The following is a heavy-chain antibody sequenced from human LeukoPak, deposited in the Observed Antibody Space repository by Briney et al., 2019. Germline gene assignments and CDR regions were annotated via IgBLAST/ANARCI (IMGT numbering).Heavy chain of an antibody. J-gene: IGHJ3*02. Sequence: GRSLRLSCTTSGFTFSTYGMHWVRQAPGKGLEWVAVIWYDGTNRYYADSVKGRFTISRDNSKNTLYLQMNSMRAEDTAVYYCARDQDRAFDIWGQGTVVTVSS. CDR3: ARDQDRAFDI. CDR2: IWYDGTNR. CDR1: GFTFSTYG. V-gene: IGHV3-33*01.